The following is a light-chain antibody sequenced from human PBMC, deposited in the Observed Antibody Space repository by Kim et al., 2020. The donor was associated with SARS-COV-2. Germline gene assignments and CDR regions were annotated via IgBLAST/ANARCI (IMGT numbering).Light chain of an antibody. CDR1: EDISNF. Sequence: DIQMTQSPSSLSASVGDRVTITCRASEDISNFLSWFQLRPGKAPKSLIYAISSLQRGVPSRFSGSGSGTHFTLTISSLQPEDFAIYYCQQFNSYPPTFGQGTKVDIK. V-gene: IGKV1-16*01. J-gene: IGKJ1*01. CDR3: QQFNSYPPT. CDR2: AIS.